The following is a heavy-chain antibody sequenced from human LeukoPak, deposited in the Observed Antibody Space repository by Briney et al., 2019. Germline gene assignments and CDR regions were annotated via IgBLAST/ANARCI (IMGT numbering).Heavy chain of an antibody. CDR2: IKQDGSEK. D-gene: IGHD3-10*01. CDR1: GFTFSNYW. Sequence: GGPLRLSCIDSGFTFSNYWMSWVRQAPGKGREGVANIKQDGSEKYYVDSVKGRFTISRDNSKNSLYLQMNSLRAEDTAVYYCARNMRFGGGYYFDYWGQGTLVIVSS. CDR3: ARNMRFGGGYYFDY. V-gene: IGHV3-7*03. J-gene: IGHJ4*02.